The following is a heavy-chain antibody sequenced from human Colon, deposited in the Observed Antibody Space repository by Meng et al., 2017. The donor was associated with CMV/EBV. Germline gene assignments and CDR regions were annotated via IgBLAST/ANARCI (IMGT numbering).Heavy chain of an antibody. V-gene: IGHV7-4-1*02. CDR2: INPKTANP. J-gene: IGHJ1*01. CDR3: ATGSVAADGKGY. CDR1: GYMFTRYN. Sequence: QVQLVQSGSELKKPGASVKISCKASGYMFTRYNINWVRQAPGQWLEWMGYINPKTANPTYVQGFTGRFVFSLDTSVSTAYLQISSLEAEDTAVYYCATGSVAADGKGYWGQGTLVTLSS. D-gene: IGHD6-13*01.